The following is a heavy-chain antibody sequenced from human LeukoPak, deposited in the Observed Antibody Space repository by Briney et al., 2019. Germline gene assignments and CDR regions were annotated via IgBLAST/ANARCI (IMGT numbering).Heavy chain of an antibody. V-gene: IGHV1-18*01. D-gene: IGHD2-2*01. J-gene: IGHJ3*02. CDR3: ARDTSFYLPGYCSSCAFDI. CDR2: ISAYNGNT. CDR1: GYTFTSYG. Sequence: ASVKVSCKASGYTFTSYGISWVRQAPGQGLEWMGWISAYNGNTNYAQKLQGRVTMTTDTSTSTAYMELRGLRSDDTAVYHCARDTSFYLPGYCSSCAFDIWGQGTMVTVSS.